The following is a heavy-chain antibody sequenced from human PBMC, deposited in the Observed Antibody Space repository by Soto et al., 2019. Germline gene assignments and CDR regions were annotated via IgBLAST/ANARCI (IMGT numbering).Heavy chain of an antibody. D-gene: IGHD1-26*01. Sequence: QRRLVQSGAEMKKPGASVKVSCQASGYVFPSFGINWVRQAPGQGLEWMGWISPYNGKTKYAQSLNGRVTMTTATSTSTASMGLRSLRSYDTAMYYCARESRVGSNAGASSDILGQGTTVAVSS. CDR1: GYVFPSFG. CDR2: ISPYNGKT. J-gene: IGHJ3*02. CDR3: ARESRVGSNAGASSDI. V-gene: IGHV1-18*01.